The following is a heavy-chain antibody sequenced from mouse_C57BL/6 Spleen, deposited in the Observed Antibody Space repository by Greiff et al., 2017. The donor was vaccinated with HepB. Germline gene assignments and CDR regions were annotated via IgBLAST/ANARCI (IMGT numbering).Heavy chain of an antibody. J-gene: IGHJ4*01. V-gene: IGHV1-19*01. CDR3: AKSFYYYGSSLYYYAMDY. CDR2: INPYNGGT. D-gene: IGHD1-1*01. Sequence: VQLKQSGPVLVKPGASVKMSCKASGYTFTDYYMNWVKQSHGKSLEWIGVINPYNGGTSYNQKFKGKATLTVDKSSSTAYMELNSLTSEDSAVYYCAKSFYYYGSSLYYYAMDYWGQGTSVTVSS. CDR1: GYTFTDYY.